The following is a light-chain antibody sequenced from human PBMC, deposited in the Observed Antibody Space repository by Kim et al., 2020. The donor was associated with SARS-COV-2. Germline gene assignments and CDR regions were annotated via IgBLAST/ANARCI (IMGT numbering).Light chain of an antibody. CDR3: AAWDDSLNGHV. CDR2: TNN. J-gene: IGLJ1*01. V-gene: IGLV1-44*01. Sequence: GQRVTISGSGSSSKIGSNNVNWYQQLPGTAPALLIYTNNQRPSGVPDRFYGSKSGTSASLAISGLQSGDEADYYCAAWDDSLNGHVFGTGTKVTVL. CDR1: SSKIGSNN.